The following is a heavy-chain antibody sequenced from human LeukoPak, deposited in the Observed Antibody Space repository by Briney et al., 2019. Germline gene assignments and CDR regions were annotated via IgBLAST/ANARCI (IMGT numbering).Heavy chain of an antibody. CDR3: AREGYGDYHFDY. CDR2: IQQDGSEK. V-gene: IGHV3-7*01. D-gene: IGHD4-17*01. Sequence: GGSLRLSCAASGFTFNYYWLTWVRQAPGKGLEWVANIQQDGSEKYYVDSVKGRFIISRDNAKNSLYLQMNSLRAEDTAVYYCAREGYGDYHFDYWGQGSLVTVSS. J-gene: IGHJ4*02. CDR1: GFTFNYYW.